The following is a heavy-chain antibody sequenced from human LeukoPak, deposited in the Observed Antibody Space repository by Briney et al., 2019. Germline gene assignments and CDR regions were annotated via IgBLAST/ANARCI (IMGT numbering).Heavy chain of an antibody. Sequence: GGSLRLSCAASGFTFSTYAMHWVRQGPGKGLEWVAVISYDGSNKYYADSVKGRFTISRDNSKNTLYLQMSSLSTEDTAVYYCARTTTPHYYGSGRYALGYWGQGTLVSV. D-gene: IGHD3-10*01. V-gene: IGHV3-30-3*01. CDR1: GFTFSTYA. CDR3: ARTTTPHYYGSGRYALGY. CDR2: ISYDGSNK. J-gene: IGHJ4*02.